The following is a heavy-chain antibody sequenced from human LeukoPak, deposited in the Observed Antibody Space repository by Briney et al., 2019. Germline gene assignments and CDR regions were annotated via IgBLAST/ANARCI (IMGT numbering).Heavy chain of an antibody. CDR2: IKQDGSEK. D-gene: IGHD6-13*01. V-gene: IGHV3-7*04. Sequence: VANIKQDGSEKDYLYSMTGRFTISRHNAKNSVYLQVNSLIAEDTAVYYCARIGYSSSCFDYWGQGTLVTVSS. J-gene: IGHJ4*02. CDR3: ARIGYSSSCFDY.